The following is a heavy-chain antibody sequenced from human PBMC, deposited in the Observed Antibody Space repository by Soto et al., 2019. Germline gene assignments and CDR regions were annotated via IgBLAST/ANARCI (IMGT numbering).Heavy chain of an antibody. CDR2: IYWDDDK. D-gene: IGHD3-22*01. Sequence: YGPTLVNPTQTLTLTCTGAGFSLSTSGVGVGWIRQPPGKALEWLALIYWDDDKRYSPSLKSRLTITKDTSKNQVVLTMTNMDPVDTATYYCAHSLIGYYYDSSGSNWFDPWGQ. J-gene: IGHJ5*02. CDR1: GFSLSTSGVG. V-gene: IGHV2-5*02. CDR3: AHSLIGYYYDSSGSNWFDP.